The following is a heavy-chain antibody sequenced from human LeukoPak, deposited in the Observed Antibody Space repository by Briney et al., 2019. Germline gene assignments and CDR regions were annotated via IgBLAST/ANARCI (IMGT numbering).Heavy chain of an antibody. CDR1: GFTFSSYE. CDR2: ISSSGSTI. V-gene: IGHV3-48*03. J-gene: IGHJ6*04. D-gene: IGHD5-12*01. Sequence: GGSLRPSCAASGFTFSSYEMNWVRQAPGKGLEWVSYISSSGSTIYYADSVKGRFTISRDNAKNSLYLQMNSLRAEDTAVYYCAREEYSGYDYLEGSSGGGMDVWGKGTTVTVSS. CDR3: AREEYSGYDYLEGSSGGGMDV.